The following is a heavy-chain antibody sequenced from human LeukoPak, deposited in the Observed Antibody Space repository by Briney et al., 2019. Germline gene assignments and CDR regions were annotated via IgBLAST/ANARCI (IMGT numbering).Heavy chain of an antibody. J-gene: IGHJ5*02. Sequence: GGSLRLSCAASGFTFDDYAMHWVRQAPGKGLEWVSGISWNSGSIGYADSVKGRFTISRDNAKNSLYLQMNSLRAEDTALYYCAGVQLNWFDPWGQGTLVTVSS. CDR2: ISWNSGSI. V-gene: IGHV3-9*01. CDR3: AGVQLNWFDP. CDR1: GFTFDDYA. D-gene: IGHD2-2*01.